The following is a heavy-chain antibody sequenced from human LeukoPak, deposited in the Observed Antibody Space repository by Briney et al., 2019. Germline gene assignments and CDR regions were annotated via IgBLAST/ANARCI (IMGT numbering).Heavy chain of an antibody. D-gene: IGHD2-15*01. J-gene: IGHJ5*02. CDR1: GGSISSYY. CDR3: ARGDSYSWFDP. CDR2: VHYSGTT. Sequence: SETLSLTCTVPGGSISSYYWSWIRQPPGKGLQWIGYVHYSGTTSYSPSLKSRVTISVDTSKNQFSLKLNSVTAADTAVYYCARGDSYSWFDPWGQGSLVTVSS. V-gene: IGHV4-59*01.